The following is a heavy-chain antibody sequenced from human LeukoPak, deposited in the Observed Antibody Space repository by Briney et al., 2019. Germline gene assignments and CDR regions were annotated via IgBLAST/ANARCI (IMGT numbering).Heavy chain of an antibody. D-gene: IGHD2-15*01. V-gene: IGHV3-23*01. CDR2: ISGSSGKT. J-gene: IGHJ4*02. Sequence: GGSLRLSCAASGFTFSSYAMSWVRQAPGKGLEWVSAISGSSGKTYYADSVKGRFTISRDISKNTLYLQMNSLRADDTAVYYCAKWGCSGGSCYPFDYWGQGTLVTVSS. CDR3: AKWGCSGGSCYPFDY. CDR1: GFTFSSYA.